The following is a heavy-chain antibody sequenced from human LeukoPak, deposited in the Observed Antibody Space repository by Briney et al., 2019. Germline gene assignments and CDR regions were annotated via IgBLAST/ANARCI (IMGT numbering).Heavy chain of an antibody. CDR2: MDPNSGNT. CDR3: ARGNKDYGDYARGLSDY. D-gene: IGHD4-17*01. CDR1: GYTFTSFD. V-gene: IGHV1-8*01. Sequence: ASVKVSCKASGYTFTSFDINWVRQATGQGLEWMGWMDPNSGNTGYAQKFQGRVTMTRNTSITTAYMELSSLRSEDTAVYYCARGNKDYGDYARGLSDYWGQGTLVTVSS. J-gene: IGHJ4*02.